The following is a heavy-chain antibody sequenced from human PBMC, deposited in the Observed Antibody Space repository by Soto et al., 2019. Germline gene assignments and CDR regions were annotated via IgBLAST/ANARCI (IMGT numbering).Heavy chain of an antibody. Sequence: EVQLVESGGGLVQPGRSLRLSCVGSGFTCNDYAMHWVRHAPGKNLEWVAGISWFNGSEGYADSVRGRFTISRDDANNSLYLQMDSVTTEDTVFYYGVSASGRQWQILVIFEYWGRGTLV. CDR1: GFTCNDYA. D-gene: IGHD3-16*02. V-gene: IGHV3-9*01. J-gene: IGHJ4*02. CDR2: ISWFNGSE. CDR3: VSASGRQWQILVIFEY.